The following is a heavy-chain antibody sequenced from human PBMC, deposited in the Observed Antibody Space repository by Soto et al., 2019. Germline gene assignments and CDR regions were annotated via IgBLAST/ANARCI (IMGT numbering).Heavy chain of an antibody. V-gene: IGHV1-18*01. CDR1: GYIFTNYG. J-gene: IGHJ4*02. D-gene: IGHD4-17*01. CDR3: ARAKYGEFDAY. Sequence: QVQLVQSGAEVKKPGASVKVSCKASGYIFTNYGLNWVRQAPGQGLEWMGWISGFNYDTYYAEKFQGRVAMTADTSTTTAYMDLRNLPSDDTAVYYCARAKYGEFDAYWGQGTLVSVSS. CDR2: ISGFNYDT.